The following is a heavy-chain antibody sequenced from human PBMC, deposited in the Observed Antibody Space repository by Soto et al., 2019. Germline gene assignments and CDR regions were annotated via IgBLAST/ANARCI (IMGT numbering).Heavy chain of an antibody. D-gene: IGHD6-13*01. Sequence: ASVKVSCKASGYTFTSYGISWVRQAPGQGLEWMGWISAYNGNTNYAQKLQGRVTMTTDTSTSTAYMELRSLRSDDTAVYHCAREGYPGIAAAGYYYYYGMDVWGQGTTVTVSS. CDR1: GYTFTSYG. J-gene: IGHJ6*02. V-gene: IGHV1-18*01. CDR2: ISAYNGNT. CDR3: AREGYPGIAAAGYYYYYGMDV.